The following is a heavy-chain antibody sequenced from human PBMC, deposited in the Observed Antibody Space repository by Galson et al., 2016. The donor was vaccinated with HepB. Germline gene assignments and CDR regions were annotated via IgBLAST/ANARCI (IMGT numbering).Heavy chain of an antibody. Sequence: QSGAEVKKPGESLKISCLGSGFNYSTYWIAWVRQMPGRGLEWMGIIYPGDSHTIYSPSFQGQVTISADKSITTAYLHWSSLKASDTAMYYCARHGDTSSPLFDFWGQGTLVTVSS. J-gene: IGHJ4*02. V-gene: IGHV5-51*01. D-gene: IGHD4-17*01. CDR3: ARHGDTSSPLFDF. CDR1: GFNYSTYW. CDR2: IYPGDSHT.